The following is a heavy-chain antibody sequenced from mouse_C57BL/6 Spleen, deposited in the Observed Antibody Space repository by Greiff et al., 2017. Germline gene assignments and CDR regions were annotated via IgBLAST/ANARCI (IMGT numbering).Heavy chain of an antibody. J-gene: IGHJ3*01. V-gene: IGHV1-55*01. Sequence: VQLQQPGAELVKPGASVKMSCKASGYTFTSYWITWVKQRPGQGLEWIGDIYPGSGSTNYNEKFKSKATLTVDTSSSTACMQLSSLTSEDSAVYYCARRGDYYGSSSWFAYWGQGTLVTVSA. CDR2: IYPGSGST. D-gene: IGHD1-1*01. CDR3: ARRGDYYGSSSWFAY. CDR1: GYTFTSYW.